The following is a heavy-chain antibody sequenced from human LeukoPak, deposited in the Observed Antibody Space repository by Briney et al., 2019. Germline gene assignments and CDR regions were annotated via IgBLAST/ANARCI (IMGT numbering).Heavy chain of an antibody. CDR3: ASAYCGGDCTPYWYFDL. Sequence: SETLSLTCAVSGYSISRGYYWGWIRQPPGKGLEWIGSIYHSGSTYYNPSLKSRVTISVDTSKNQFSLKLSSVTAADTAVYYCASAYCGGDCTPYWYFDLWGRGTLVTVSS. D-gene: IGHD2-21*02. V-gene: IGHV4-38-2*01. CDR1: GYSISRGYY. J-gene: IGHJ2*01. CDR2: IYHSGST.